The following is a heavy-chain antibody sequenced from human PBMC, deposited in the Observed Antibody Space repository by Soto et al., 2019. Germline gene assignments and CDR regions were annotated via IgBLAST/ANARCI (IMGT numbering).Heavy chain of an antibody. Sequence: QVQLQESGPGLVKPSETLSLTCTVSGGSVSSGSYYWSWIRQPPGKGLEWIGYIYYSGSTNYNPSLKSRDTISVDTSKNQFSLKLSSVTAADTAVYYCAGGRSLRLGWFDPWGQGTLVTVSS. CDR1: GGSVSSGSYY. V-gene: IGHV4-61*01. CDR3: AGGRSLRLGWFDP. CDR2: IYYSGST. D-gene: IGHD3-16*01. J-gene: IGHJ5*02.